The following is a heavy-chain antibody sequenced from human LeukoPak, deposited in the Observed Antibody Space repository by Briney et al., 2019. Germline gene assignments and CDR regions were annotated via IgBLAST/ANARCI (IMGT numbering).Heavy chain of an antibody. D-gene: IGHD3-16*01. J-gene: IGHJ3*02. CDR2: ISYDASKR. CDR3: ARFAGGNAFDI. V-gene: IGHV3-30*03. CDR1: GFMLTTYG. Sequence: GRSLRLSCEVSGFMLTTYGMHWVGQAPGKGLEWVAVISYDASKRYYADSVKGRFTISRDESRNTLFLQMNGLRADDTAVYFCARFAGGNAFDIWGQGTLVTVSS.